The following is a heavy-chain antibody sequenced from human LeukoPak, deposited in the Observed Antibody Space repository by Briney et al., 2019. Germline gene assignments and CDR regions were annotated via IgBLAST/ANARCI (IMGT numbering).Heavy chain of an antibody. D-gene: IGHD4-17*01. CDR1: GGSINSGDYY. CDR2: IYYSGRS. Sequence: PAETLSLTCTVSGGSINSGDYYWSWIRQPPGKGLEWIGYIYYSGRSYYIPSLKSRVTMSVDTSKNQFSLRLSSVTAADTAVYYCARQIYGDLYYFDYWGQGTLVTVSS. CDR3: ARQIYGDLYYFDY. V-gene: IGHV4-30-4*01. J-gene: IGHJ4*02.